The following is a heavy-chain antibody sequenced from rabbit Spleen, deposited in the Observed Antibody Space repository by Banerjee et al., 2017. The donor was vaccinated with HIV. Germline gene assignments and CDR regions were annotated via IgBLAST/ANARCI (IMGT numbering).Heavy chain of an antibody. CDR3: ARGPPYAGYSSYGYVYFNL. D-gene: IGHD7-1*01. CDR1: GIDFTKYY. CDR2: IYAAKGST. Sequence: QSLEESGGGLIQPGGSLTLSCKASGIDFTKYYITWVRQAPGKGLEWIGIIYAAKGSTDYASWVNGRFTISSDNAQNTLYLQLKSLTAADTATYFCARGPPYAGYSSYGYVYFNLWGQGTLVTVS. J-gene: IGHJ4*01. V-gene: IGHV1S7*01.